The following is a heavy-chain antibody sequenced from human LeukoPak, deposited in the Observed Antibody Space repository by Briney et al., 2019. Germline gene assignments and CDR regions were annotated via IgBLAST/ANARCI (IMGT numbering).Heavy chain of an antibody. Sequence: ASVEVSCKASGFTFTSSAMQWVRQARGQRLEWIGWIVVGSGNTNYAQKFQERVTITRDMSTSTAYMELSSLRSEDTAVYYCAAFPQGIAARPRNYYYGMDVWGQGTTVTVSS. CDR3: AAFPQGIAARPRNYYYGMDV. J-gene: IGHJ6*02. D-gene: IGHD6-6*01. CDR1: GFTFTSSA. V-gene: IGHV1-58*02. CDR2: IVVGSGNT.